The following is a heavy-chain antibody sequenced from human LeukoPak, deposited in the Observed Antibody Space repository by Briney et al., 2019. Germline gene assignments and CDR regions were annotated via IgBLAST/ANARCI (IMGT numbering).Heavy chain of an antibody. Sequence: SETLSLTCTVSGGSVSSTTYYWSWIRQPPGKGLEWIASINYSGSTYYNPSLKSRVTISVDTSENQFSLKLSSVTAADTAVYYCARYVVYGSGKYYFGYWGQGTLVTVSS. J-gene: IGHJ4*02. D-gene: IGHD3-10*01. CDR1: GGSVSSTTYY. CDR3: ARYVVYGSGKYYFGY. V-gene: IGHV4-39*01. CDR2: INYSGST.